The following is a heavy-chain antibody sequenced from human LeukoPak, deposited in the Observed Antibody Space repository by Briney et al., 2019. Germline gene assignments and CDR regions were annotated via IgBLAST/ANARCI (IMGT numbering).Heavy chain of an antibody. CDR1: GGSISSGGYS. CDR3: ARDQLAYGFG. CDR2: IYHSGST. J-gene: IGHJ4*02. V-gene: IGHV4-30-2*01. Sequence: PSQTLSLTCAVSGGSISSGGYSWSWIRQPPGKGLEWIGYIYHSGSTYYNPSLKSRVTISVDTSKNQFSLKLSSVTAADTAVYYCARDQLAYGFGWGQGTLVTVSS. D-gene: IGHD2-21*01.